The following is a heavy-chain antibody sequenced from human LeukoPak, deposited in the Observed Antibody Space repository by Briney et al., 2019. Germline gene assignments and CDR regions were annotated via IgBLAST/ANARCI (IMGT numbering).Heavy chain of an antibody. CDR2: IYTSGST. CDR3: AREYYYDSFYYFDY. D-gene: IGHD3-22*01. Sequence: PSETLSLTCTVSGVPISSYYWSWIRQPAGKGLEWIGRIYTSGSTNYNPSLKSRVTMSVDTSKNQFSLKLSSVTAADTAVYYCAREYYYDSFYYFDYWGQGTLVTVSS. V-gene: IGHV4-4*07. J-gene: IGHJ4*02. CDR1: GVPISSYY.